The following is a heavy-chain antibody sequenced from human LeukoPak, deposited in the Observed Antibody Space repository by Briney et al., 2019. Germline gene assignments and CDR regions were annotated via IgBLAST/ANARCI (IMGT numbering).Heavy chain of an antibody. CDR2: INSDGSST. V-gene: IGHV3-74*01. Sequence: GGSLRLSCAASGFTFSSYWMHWVRQAPGKGLVWVSRINSDGSSTSYADSVKGRFTISRDNAKNTLYLQMNSLRAEDTAVYYCARDGVAGYGSGWYGNDALDIWGQGTMVTVSS. J-gene: IGHJ3*02. CDR1: GFTFSSYW. CDR3: ARDGVAGYGSGWYGNDALDI. D-gene: IGHD6-19*01.